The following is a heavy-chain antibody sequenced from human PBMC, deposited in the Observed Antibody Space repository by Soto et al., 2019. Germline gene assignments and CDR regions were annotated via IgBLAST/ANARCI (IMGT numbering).Heavy chain of an antibody. CDR2: IYHSGST. CDR3: ARGQVVAAQH. V-gene: IGHV4-30-2*01. Sequence: QLQLQESGSGLVKPSQTLSLTCAVSGGSISSGGYSWSWIRQPPGKGLEWIGYIYHSGSTYYNPSLTSRVTISVDTSKNEFSLKLSSVTAALTAVYYCARGQVVAAQHWGQGTLVTVSS. CDR1: GGSISSGGYS. J-gene: IGHJ4*02. D-gene: IGHD2-15*01.